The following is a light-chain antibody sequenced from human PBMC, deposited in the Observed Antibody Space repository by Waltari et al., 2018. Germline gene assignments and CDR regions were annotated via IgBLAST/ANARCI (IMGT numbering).Light chain of an antibody. J-gene: IGKJ1*01. CDR1: QGVRSSE. CDR2: GAS. V-gene: IGKV3-20*01. Sequence: ELVLTQSPGTLSLSPGERATLSCRASQGVRSSELAWYQQKPGQAPRLLIFGASNRATGIPDRFSGSGSGTDFTLTISRLEPEDFAVYYCLQYGSSPWTFGQGTKVEIK. CDR3: LQYGSSPWT.